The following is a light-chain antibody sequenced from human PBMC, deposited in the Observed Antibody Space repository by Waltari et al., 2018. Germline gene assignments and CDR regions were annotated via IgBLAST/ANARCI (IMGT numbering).Light chain of an antibody. V-gene: IGKV3-20*01. CDR2: DAS. Sequence: IVLTQSPGTLSLSPGQRATLPCRASQSVGKYLAWYQQKPGQAPRLLMYDASTRATGITDRFSGSGSGTDFSLTISRLEPEDFAVYYCQKYVNLPATFGQGTKVEI. J-gene: IGKJ1*01. CDR1: QSVGKY. CDR3: QKYVNLPAT.